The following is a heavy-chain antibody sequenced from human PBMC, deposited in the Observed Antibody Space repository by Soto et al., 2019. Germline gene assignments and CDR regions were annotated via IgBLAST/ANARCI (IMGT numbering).Heavy chain of an antibody. CDR3: ARELGYCSSTSCARGHYYYYGMDV. D-gene: IGHD2-2*01. V-gene: IGHV4-4*02. J-gene: IGHJ6*02. Sequence: TLSLTCAVSGGSISSSNWWSWVRQPPGKGLEWIGEIYHSGSTNYNPSLKSRVTISVDKSKNQFSLKLSSVTAADTAVYYCARELGYCSSTSCARGHYYYYGMDVWGQGTTVTVSS. CDR2: IYHSGST. CDR1: GGSISSSNW.